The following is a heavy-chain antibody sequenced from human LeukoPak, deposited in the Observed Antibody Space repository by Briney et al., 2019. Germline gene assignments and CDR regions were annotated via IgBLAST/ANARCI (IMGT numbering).Heavy chain of an antibody. J-gene: IGHJ4*02. CDR3: ARDRLHQNY. V-gene: IGHV4-38-2*02. D-gene: IGHD4-11*01. Sequence: PSETLSLTCTVSGYSISSGYYWGWIRQPPGKGLEWIGSIYHSGSTYYNPSLKSRVTISVDTSKNQFSLKLSSVTAADTAVYYCARDRLHQNYWGQGTLVTVSS. CDR1: GYSISSGYY. CDR2: IYHSGST.